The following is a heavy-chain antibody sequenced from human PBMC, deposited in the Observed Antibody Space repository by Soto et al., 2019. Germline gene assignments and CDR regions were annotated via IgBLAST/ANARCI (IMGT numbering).Heavy chain of an antibody. J-gene: IGHJ6*02. CDR3: VRAGISSSEYSSGWYGKAKYYYGMDV. V-gene: IGHV6-1*01. Sequence: SQTLSLTCAISGDSVSSNSAAWNWIRQSPSRGLEWLGRTYYRSKWYNDYAVSVKSRITINPDTSKNQFSLQLNSVTPEDTAVYYCVRAGISSSEYSSGWYGKAKYYYGMDVWGQGTTVTVSS. CDR1: GDSVSSNSAA. D-gene: IGHD6-19*01. CDR2: TYYRSKWYN.